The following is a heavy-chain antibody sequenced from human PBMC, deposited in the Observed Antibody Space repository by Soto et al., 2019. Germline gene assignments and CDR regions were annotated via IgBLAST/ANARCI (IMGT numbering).Heavy chain of an antibody. V-gene: IGHV1-69*13. D-gene: IGHD4-17*01. J-gene: IGHJ4*02. CDR1: GGTFSSYA. CDR3: ARTYGGPAPYFDY. Sequence: ASVKVSCKASGGTFSSYAISWVRQAPGQGLEWMGGIIPIFGTANYAQKFQGRVTITADESTSTAYMELSSLRSEDTAVYYCARTYGGPAPYFDYWGQGTLVTVSS. CDR2: IIPIFGTA.